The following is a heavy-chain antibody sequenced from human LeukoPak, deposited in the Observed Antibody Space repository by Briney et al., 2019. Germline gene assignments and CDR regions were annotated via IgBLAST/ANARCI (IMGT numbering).Heavy chain of an antibody. CDR3: TTERNWELLRPYGLDI. CDR2: IRTKIEGETT. Sequence: GGSLRLPCVASGFTFSSTTMGWVRQAPGKGLEWVGRIRTKIEGETTDYAAPVKGRFTISRDDSKTTLFLQMNSLKTADSAVYYCTTERNWELLRPYGLDIWGQGTTVIVSS. J-gene: IGHJ6*02. CDR1: GFTFSSTT. D-gene: IGHD1-26*01. V-gene: IGHV3-15*01.